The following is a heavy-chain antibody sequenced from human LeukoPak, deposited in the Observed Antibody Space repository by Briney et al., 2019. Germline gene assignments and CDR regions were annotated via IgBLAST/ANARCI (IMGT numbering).Heavy chain of an antibody. V-gene: IGHV1-69*04. CDR3: AREFYYYDSSGQIDY. Sequence: SVKVSCKASGGTFSSYTISWVRQAPGQGLEWMGRIIPILGIANYAQKFQGRVTITADKSTSTACMELSSLRSEDTAVYYCAREFYYYDSSGQIDYWGQGTLVTVSS. D-gene: IGHD3-22*01. CDR1: GGTFSSYT. CDR2: IIPILGIA. J-gene: IGHJ4*02.